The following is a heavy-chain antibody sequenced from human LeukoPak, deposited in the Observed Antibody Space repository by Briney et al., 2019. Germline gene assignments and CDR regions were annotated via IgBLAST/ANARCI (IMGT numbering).Heavy chain of an antibody. CDR2: IYCSGST. CDR1: GGSISSGDYY. J-gene: IGHJ4*02. V-gene: IGHV4-30-4*01. Sequence: SQTLSLTCTVSGGSISSGDYYWTWLRQPPGKGLEWIGYIYCSGSTYYNPSLKSRVTISVDTSKNQFSLKLSSVTAADTAVYYCASITRYDYVWGSYRPVGDYWGQGTLVTVSS. CDR3: ASITRYDYVWGSYRPVGDY. D-gene: IGHD3-16*02.